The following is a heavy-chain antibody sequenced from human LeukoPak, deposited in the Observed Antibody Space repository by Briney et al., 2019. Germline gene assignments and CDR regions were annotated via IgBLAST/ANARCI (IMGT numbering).Heavy chain of an antibody. J-gene: IGHJ4*02. V-gene: IGHV3-30-3*01. Sequence: GGSLRLSCAASGFTVSSNYMNWVRQAPGKGLEWVAVISYDGSNKYYADSVKGRFTISRDNSKNTLYLQMNSLRAEDTAVYYCARERTSNGYSSSWLDGGFDYWGQGTLVTVSS. D-gene: IGHD6-13*01. CDR2: ISYDGSNK. CDR1: GFTVSSNY. CDR3: ARERTSNGYSSSWLDGGFDY.